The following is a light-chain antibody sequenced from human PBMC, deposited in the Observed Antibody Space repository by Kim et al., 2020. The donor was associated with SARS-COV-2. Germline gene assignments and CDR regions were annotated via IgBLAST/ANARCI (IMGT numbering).Light chain of an antibody. CDR1: QGISSW. V-gene: IGKV1-12*01. CDR3: QQANSFPIT. CDR2: AAS. J-gene: IGKJ5*01. Sequence: ASVGDRVTISCRASQGISSWLAWYQQKAGKAPKLLIYAASSLHSGVPSRFSGRGSGTDFTLTISSLQPEDVATYYCQQANSFPITFGQGTRLEIK.